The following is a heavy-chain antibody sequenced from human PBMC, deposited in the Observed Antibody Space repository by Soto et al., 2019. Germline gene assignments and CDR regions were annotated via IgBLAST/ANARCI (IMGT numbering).Heavy chain of an antibody. V-gene: IGHV1-2*02. J-gene: IGHJ4*02. D-gene: IGHD1-1*01. CDR2: INPNSGGT. CDR3: AREPATAKPEGLDF. CDR1: GYTFSDYY. Sequence: ASVKVSCKASGYTFSDYYIHWVRQAPGQGLEWMGWINPNSGGTKYAPKFQGGVTMTRDTSITTAYMELSRLRSGDTAVYYCAREPATAKPEGLDFWRQGTLVTVSS.